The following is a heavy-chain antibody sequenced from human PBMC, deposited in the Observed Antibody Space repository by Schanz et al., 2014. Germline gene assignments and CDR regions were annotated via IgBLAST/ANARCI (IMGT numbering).Heavy chain of an antibody. D-gene: IGHD4-17*01. CDR3: ARNYGGHSEESDRYGMDV. V-gene: IGHV1-46*01. CDR2: INPSGGST. J-gene: IGHJ6*02. Sequence: QVQLVQSGAEVKKPGASVKVSCKASGYTFTRYYIHWVRQAPGQGLEWMGIINPSGGSTTYAQKFQGRVTMTSDPSTSTVYMELSSLRSEDTAVYYCARNYGGHSEESDRYGMDVWGQGTTVTVSS. CDR1: GYTFTRYY.